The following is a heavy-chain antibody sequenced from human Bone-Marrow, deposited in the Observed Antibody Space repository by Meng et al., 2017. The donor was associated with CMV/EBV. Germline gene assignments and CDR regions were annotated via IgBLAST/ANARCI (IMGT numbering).Heavy chain of an antibody. CDR3: ARDYGDYGAIDY. CDR2: IIPIFGTA. J-gene: IGHJ4*02. CDR1: GGTFSSYA. V-gene: IGHV1-69*05. D-gene: IGHD4-17*01. Sequence: SVKVSCKASGGTFSSYAISWVRQAPGQGLEWMGGIIPIFGTANYAQKFQGRVTITTDESTSTAYMELSSLRSEDTAVYYCARDYGDYGAIDYWGQGTLVTVSS.